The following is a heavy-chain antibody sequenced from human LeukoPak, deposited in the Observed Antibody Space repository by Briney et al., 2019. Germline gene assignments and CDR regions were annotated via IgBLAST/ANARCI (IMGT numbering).Heavy chain of an antibody. D-gene: IGHD4-17*01. CDR2: ISSSSSYI. Sequence: PGGSLRLSCAASGFTFSSYSMNWVRQAPGKGLEWVSSISSSSSYIYYADSVKGRFTISRDNAKNSLYLQMNSLRAEDTAVYYCARDLSGDRRSGNGGGDYWGQGTLVTVSS. J-gene: IGHJ4*02. CDR3: ARDLSGDRRSGNGGGDY. CDR1: GFTFSSYS. V-gene: IGHV3-21*01.